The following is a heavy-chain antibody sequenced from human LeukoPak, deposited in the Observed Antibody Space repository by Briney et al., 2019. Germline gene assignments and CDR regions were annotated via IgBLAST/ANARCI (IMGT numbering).Heavy chain of an antibody. CDR3: ARAYCGGDCYNAPAPY. V-gene: IGHV1-2*02. J-gene: IGHJ4*02. D-gene: IGHD2-21*02. CDR2: INPNSGGT. Sequence: ASVTVSCKASGYTFTGYYMHWVRQAPGQGVEWMGWINPNSGGTNYAQTFQGRVTMTRDTSISTAYMELSRLRSDDTAVYYCARAYCGGDCYNAPAPYWGQGTLVTVSS. CDR1: GYTFTGYY.